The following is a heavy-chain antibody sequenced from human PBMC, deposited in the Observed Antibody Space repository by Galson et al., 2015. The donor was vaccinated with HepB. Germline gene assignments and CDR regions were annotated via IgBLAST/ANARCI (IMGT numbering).Heavy chain of an antibody. D-gene: IGHD3-10*01. CDR1: GYTFTSYY. Sequence: SVKVSCKASGYTFTSYYMHWVRQAPGQGLEWMGIINPSGGSTSYAQKFQGRVTMTRDTSTSTVYMELSSLRSEDTAVYYCASTYYYGSGSHAPSSFDYYYGMDVWGQGTLVTVSS. CDR2: INPSGGST. V-gene: IGHV1-46*01. J-gene: IGHJ6*02. CDR3: ASTYYYGSGSHAPSSFDYYYGMDV.